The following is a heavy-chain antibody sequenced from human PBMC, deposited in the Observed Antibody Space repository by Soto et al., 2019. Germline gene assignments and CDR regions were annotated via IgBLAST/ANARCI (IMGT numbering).Heavy chain of an antibody. CDR1: GGTFSSYA. Sequence: QVQLVQSGAEVKKPGSSVKVSCKASGGTFSSYAISWVRQAPGQGLEWMGGVIPMFGTANYAQKLQGRVTITADESTSTAYMELSSLRSEDTAVYYCAVGGIVVVPAAISYWGQGTLVTVSS. J-gene: IGHJ4*02. D-gene: IGHD2-2*01. CDR2: VIPMFGTA. V-gene: IGHV1-69*01. CDR3: AVGGIVVVPAAISY.